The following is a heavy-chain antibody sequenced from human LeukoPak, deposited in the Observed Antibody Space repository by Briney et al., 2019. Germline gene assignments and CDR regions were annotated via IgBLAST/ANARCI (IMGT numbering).Heavy chain of an antibody. D-gene: IGHD6-13*01. J-gene: IGHJ6*03. V-gene: IGHV4-59*01. CDR3: ARYSSSWSPYYYYYYIDV. CDR2: IYYSGST. CDR1: GGSISSYY. Sequence: SETLSLTCTVSGGSISSYYWSWIRQPPGKGLEWIGYIYYSGSTNYNPSLKSRVTISVDTSKNQFSLKLSSVTAADTAVYYCARYSSSWSPYYYYYYIDVWGKGTTVTVSS.